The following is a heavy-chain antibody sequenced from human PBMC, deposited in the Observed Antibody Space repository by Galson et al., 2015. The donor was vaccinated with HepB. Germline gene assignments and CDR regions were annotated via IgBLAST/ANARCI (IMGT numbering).Heavy chain of an antibody. Sequence: ETLSLTCAVYGGSFSGYYWSWIRQPPGKGLEWIGEINHSGSTNYNPSLKSRVTISVDTSKNQFSLKLSSVTAADTAVYYCARGGTDIVVVPAAKSFRDYYYYYMDVWGKGTTVTVSS. J-gene: IGHJ6*03. D-gene: IGHD2-2*01. CDR1: GGSFSGYY. CDR2: INHSGST. CDR3: ARGGTDIVVVPAAKSFRDYYYYYMDV. V-gene: IGHV4-34*01.